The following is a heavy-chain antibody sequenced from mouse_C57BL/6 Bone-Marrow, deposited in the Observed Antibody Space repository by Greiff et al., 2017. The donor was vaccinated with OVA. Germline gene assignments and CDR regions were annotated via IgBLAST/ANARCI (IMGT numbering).Heavy chain of an antibody. CDR3: TTYYGSSSPYWYFDV. Sequence: VQLQQSGAELVRPGASVKLSCTASGFNIKDDYMHWVKQRPEQGLEWIGWIDPENGDTEYASKFQGQATISADTSSNTDYLQLSSLTSEDTAVYYCTTYYGSSSPYWYFDVWGTGTTVTVSS. CDR2: IDPENGDT. J-gene: IGHJ1*03. D-gene: IGHD1-1*01. V-gene: IGHV14-4*01. CDR1: GFNIKDDY.